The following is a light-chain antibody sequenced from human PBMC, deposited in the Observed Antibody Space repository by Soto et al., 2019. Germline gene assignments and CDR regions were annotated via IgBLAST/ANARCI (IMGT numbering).Light chain of an antibody. CDR3: QQYNSYWT. CDR2: DAS. V-gene: IGKV1-5*01. CDR1: QSISSW. J-gene: IGKJ1*01. Sequence: DIQMTHSPSTLSASVGDRVTITCRASQSISSWLAWYQQKPGKAPKLLIYDASILESGVPSRFSGSGSGTEFTLTISSLQPDDFATYYCQQYNSYWTFSQGTKVEIK.